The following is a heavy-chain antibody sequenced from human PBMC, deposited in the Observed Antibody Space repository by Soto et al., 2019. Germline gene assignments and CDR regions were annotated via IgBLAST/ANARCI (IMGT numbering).Heavy chain of an antibody. D-gene: IGHD2-21*02. CDR3: ARWGSRGANCGGDCTPDAFDI. V-gene: IGHV1-69*02. Sequence: SVKVSCKASGGTFSTHTITWLRQAPGQGPEWMGRILPVLNIVNYAQKFQGRVTITADNSKNTLYLQMNSLRAEDTAVYYCARWGSRGANCGGDCTPDAFDIWGQGTMVTVSS. CDR1: GGTFSTHT. CDR2: ILPVLNIV. J-gene: IGHJ3*02.